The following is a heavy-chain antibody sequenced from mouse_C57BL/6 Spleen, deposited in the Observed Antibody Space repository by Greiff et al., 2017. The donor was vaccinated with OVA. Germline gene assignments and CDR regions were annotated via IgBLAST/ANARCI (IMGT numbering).Heavy chain of an antibody. CDR2: IYPGGGYT. CDR1: GYTFTNYW. J-gene: IGHJ3*01. V-gene: IGHV1-63*01. CDR3: ARRGNDYPFAC. Sequence: QVQLQQSGAELVRPGTSVKMSCKASGYTFTNYWIGWAKQRPGHGLEWIGDIYPGGGYTNYNEKFKGKATLTADKSSSTAYMQFSSLTSEDSAIYYCARRGNDYPFACWGQGTLVTVSA. D-gene: IGHD2-4*01.